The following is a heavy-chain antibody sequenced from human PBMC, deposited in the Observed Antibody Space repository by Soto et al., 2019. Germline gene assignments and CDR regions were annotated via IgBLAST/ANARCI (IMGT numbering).Heavy chain of an antibody. D-gene: IGHD6-19*01. CDR1: GYTFTRYG. J-gene: IGHJ5*02. V-gene: IGHV1-18*01. Sequence: GASVKVSCKASGYTFTRYGFSWVRQAPGQGLEWMGWISAYNGNTNYAQKFQGRVTMTTDTSTSTAYMELRSLRSDDTAVYYCARLIAVAGEFDPWGQGTLVTVS. CDR2: ISAYNGNT. CDR3: ARLIAVAGEFDP.